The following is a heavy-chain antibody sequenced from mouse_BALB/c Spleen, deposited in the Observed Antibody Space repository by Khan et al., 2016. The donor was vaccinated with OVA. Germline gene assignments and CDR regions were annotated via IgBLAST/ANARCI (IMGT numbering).Heavy chain of an antibody. CDR2: VSTGGSYT. V-gene: IGHV5-6*01. D-gene: IGHD1-1*01. CDR1: GFTFSTYG. Sequence: EVELVESGGDLVKPGGSLKLSCAASGFTFSTYGMSWVRQAPDKRLEWVATVSTGGSYTYYPDSVKGRFTISRHNAKNTLYLQMSGLRSEDTAMFYCTRLAYYYDSEGVAYWGQGTLVTVSA. J-gene: IGHJ3*01. CDR3: TRLAYYYDSEGVAY.